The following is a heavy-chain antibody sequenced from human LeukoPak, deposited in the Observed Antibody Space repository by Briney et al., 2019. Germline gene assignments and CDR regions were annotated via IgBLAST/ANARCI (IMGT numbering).Heavy chain of an antibody. CDR2: IQSKTDGGKT. CDR3: TTGIRGD. CDR1: GFTFSDYW. V-gene: IGHV3-15*01. Sequence: PGGSLRLSCAASGFTFSDYWMTWVRQAPGKGLEWVGRIQSKTDGGKTDYAAPVKGRFTISRDDSKNTLYLQMNSLKTEDTAIYYCTTGIRGDWGQGTLVTVSS. J-gene: IGHJ4*02. D-gene: IGHD3-3*02.